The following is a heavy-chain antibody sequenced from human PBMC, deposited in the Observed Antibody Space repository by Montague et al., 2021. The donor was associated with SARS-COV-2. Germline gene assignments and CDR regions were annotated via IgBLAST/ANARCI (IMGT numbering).Heavy chain of an antibody. V-gene: IGHV3-21*01. Sequence: SLRLSCAASGFTFNTYSMNWVRQAPGKGLEWVSSISTSSLYIYXXXSXXXRFXVARANAKNSLFLETNSLRVEDTAVYYCARAHSGSYSVGGDAFDIWGQGTLVTVSS. J-gene: IGHJ3*02. D-gene: IGHD5/OR15-5a*01. CDR1: GFTFNTYS. CDR3: ARAHSGSYSVGGDAFDI. CDR2: ISTSSLYI.